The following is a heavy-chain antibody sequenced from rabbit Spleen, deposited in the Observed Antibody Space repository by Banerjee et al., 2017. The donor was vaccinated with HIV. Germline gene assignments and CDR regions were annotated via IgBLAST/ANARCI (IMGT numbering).Heavy chain of an antibody. CDR3: ARGSATMTMVITGFYFSL. V-gene: IGHV1S45*01. CDR1: GFAFSTDYY. Sequence: QQQLEESGGGLVKPGGTLTLTCTASGFAFSTDYYICWGRQAAGRGLESIACIYGGVIDSAYYATWAKGRFTTSKTSSTTVTPQVASLTAADTATYFCARGSATMTMVITGFYFSLWGQGTLVTVS. J-gene: IGHJ4*01. D-gene: IGHD2-1*01. CDR2: IYGGVIDSA.